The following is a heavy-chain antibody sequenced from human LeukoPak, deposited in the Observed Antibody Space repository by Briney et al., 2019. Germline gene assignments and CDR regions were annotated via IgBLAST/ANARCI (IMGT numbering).Heavy chain of an antibody. V-gene: IGHV1-69*13. CDR2: IIPIFGTA. D-gene: IGHD2-2*01. CDR3: AREYCSSTSCYVRYFDY. CDR1: GGTFSSYA. J-gene: IGHJ4*02. Sequence: SVKVSCKASGGTFSSYAISWVRQAPGQGLEWMGGIIPIFGTANYAQKFQGRVTITADESTGTAYMELSSLRSEDTAVYYCAREYCSSTSCYVRYFDYWGQGTLVTVSS.